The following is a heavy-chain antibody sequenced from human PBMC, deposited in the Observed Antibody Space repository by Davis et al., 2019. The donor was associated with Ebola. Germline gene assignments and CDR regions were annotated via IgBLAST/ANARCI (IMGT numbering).Heavy chain of an antibody. CDR3: ARDSSDAALYRMDV. CDR2: IDPDGTGT. Sequence: GESLKISCAASGFTFSNFHIHWVRQTPGKGLVWVARIDPDGTGTNYADSVKGRFTISRDNAKNTLSLQMNSLRVEDTAVYYCARDSSDAALYRMDVWGQGTTVTVSS. J-gene: IGHJ6*02. D-gene: IGHD6-6*01. CDR1: GFTFSNFH. V-gene: IGHV3-74*01.